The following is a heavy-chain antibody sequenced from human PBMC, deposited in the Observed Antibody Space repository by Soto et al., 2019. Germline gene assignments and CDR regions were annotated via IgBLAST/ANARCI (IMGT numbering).Heavy chain of an antibody. CDR1: VASIVSPGSY. Sequence: QMKLQESGPALVRPSETLSLTCSVSVASIVSPGSYYNRLRQRPGKGLEWIDYVYCSGNTHFNPSLKSRISMAVDTSKSQFPLTLTSVTGADAAIYFCARAKTYGPSFEDWGRGTLVIVSS. D-gene: IGHD2-8*01. J-gene: IGHJ4*02. V-gene: IGHV4-31*03. CDR2: VYCSGNT. CDR3: ARAKTYGPSFED.